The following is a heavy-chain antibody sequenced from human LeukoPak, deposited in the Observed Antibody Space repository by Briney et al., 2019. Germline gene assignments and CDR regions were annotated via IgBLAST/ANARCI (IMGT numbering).Heavy chain of an antibody. D-gene: IGHD6-13*01. V-gene: IGHV3-21*01. J-gene: IGHJ4*02. Sequence: GGSLRLSCAASGFTFSSYSMNWARQAPGKGLEWVSSISSSSSYIYYADSVKGRFTISRDNAKNSLYLQMNSLRAEDTAVYYCARDLEQQLADYWGQGTLVTVSS. CDR1: GFTFSSYS. CDR2: ISSSSSYI. CDR3: ARDLEQQLADY.